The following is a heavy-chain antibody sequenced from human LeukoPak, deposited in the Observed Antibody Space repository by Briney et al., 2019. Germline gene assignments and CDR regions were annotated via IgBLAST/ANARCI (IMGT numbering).Heavy chain of an antibody. J-gene: IGHJ3*02. CDR1: GYTFTSYG. CDR3: AREGQGIYDSSGYYTVGAFDI. V-gene: IGHV1-18*01. Sequence: ASVKVSCKASGYTFTSYGISWVRQAPGQGLEWTGWISAYNGNTNYAQKLQGRVTMTTDTSTSTAYMELRSLRSDDTAVYYCAREGQGIYDSSGYYTVGAFDIWGQGTMVTVSS. D-gene: IGHD3-22*01. CDR2: ISAYNGNT.